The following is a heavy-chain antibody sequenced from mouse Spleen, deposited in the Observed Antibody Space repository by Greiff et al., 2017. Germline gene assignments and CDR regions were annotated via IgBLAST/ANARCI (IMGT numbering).Heavy chain of an antibody. Sequence: QVQLQQPGAELVRPGSSVKLSCKASGYTFTSYWMHWVKQRPIQGLEWIGNIDPSDSETHYNQKFKDKATLTVDKSSSTAYMQLSSLTSEDSAVYYCAIGDYYGSGAYWGQGTLVTVSA. J-gene: IGHJ3*01. CDR3: AIGDYYGSGAY. D-gene: IGHD1-1*01. CDR2: IDPSDSET. V-gene: IGHV1-52*01. CDR1: GYTFTSYW.